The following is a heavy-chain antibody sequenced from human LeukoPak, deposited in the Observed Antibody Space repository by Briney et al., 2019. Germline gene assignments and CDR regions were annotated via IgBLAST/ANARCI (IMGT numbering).Heavy chain of an antibody. Sequence: GGSLRLSCAASGFTFDDYGMTCVRQAPGKGLEWVSAISGSGGSTYYADSVKGRFTISRDNSKNTLYLQMNSLRAEDTAVYYCAKAKVDIVVVVAATGWFDPWGQGTLVTVSS. CDR1: GFTFDDYG. D-gene: IGHD2-15*01. V-gene: IGHV3-23*01. CDR3: AKAKVDIVVVVAATGWFDP. J-gene: IGHJ5*02. CDR2: ISGSGGST.